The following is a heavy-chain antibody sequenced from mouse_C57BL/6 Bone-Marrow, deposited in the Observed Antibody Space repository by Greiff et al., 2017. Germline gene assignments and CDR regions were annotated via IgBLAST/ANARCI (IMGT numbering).Heavy chain of an antibody. D-gene: IGHD1-1*01. CDR2: IYPGDGDT. Sequence: QVQLQQSGPELVKPGASVKISCKASGYAFSSSWMNWVKQRPGKGLEWIGRIYPGDGDTNYNGKFKGKATLTADKSSSTAYMQLSSLTSEDSAVYFWARSPYGSSSGDYWGQGTTLTVSS. CDR1: GYAFSSSW. V-gene: IGHV1-82*01. J-gene: IGHJ2*01. CDR3: ARSPYGSSSGDY.